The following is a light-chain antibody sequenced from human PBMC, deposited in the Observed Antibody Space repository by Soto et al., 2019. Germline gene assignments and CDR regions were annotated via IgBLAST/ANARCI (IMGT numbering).Light chain of an antibody. CDR2: VTS. CDR3: QQYSTYPWT. J-gene: IGKJ1*01. CDR1: QGISNY. V-gene: IGKV1-17*03. Sequence: DIQMTQSPSAMSASVVDRVTITFRANQGISNYSAWFQQKSGKVPKRLIYVTSSLQSGVPLRFSGSGSATEFTLTISSLQPDDFATYYCQQYSTYPWTFGQGTKVDIK.